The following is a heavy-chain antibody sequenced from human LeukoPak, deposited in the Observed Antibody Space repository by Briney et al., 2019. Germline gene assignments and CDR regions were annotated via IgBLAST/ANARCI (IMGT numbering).Heavy chain of an antibody. J-gene: IGHJ4*02. CDR1: GYTFTSYS. CDR3: ARASYCSDGSCYSDY. Sequence: ASVKVSCKVSGYTFTSYSISWGRQAPGQGLEWMGWISAYNGNTIYAQKVKGRVTMTTDTSTSTAYMELRSLKSDDTAVYYCARASYCSDGSCYSDYWGQGTLVTVSS. D-gene: IGHD2-15*01. CDR2: ISAYNGNT. V-gene: IGHV1-18*01.